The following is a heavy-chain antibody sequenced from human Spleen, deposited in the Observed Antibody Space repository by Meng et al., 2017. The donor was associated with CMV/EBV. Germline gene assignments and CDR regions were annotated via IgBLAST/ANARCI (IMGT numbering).Heavy chain of an antibody. CDR3: ARRSSGWLFDY. CDR1: GYSFTSYW. Sequence: GGSLRLSCKGSGYSFTSYWIGWVRQMPGKGLEWMGIIYPGDSDTRYSPSFQGQVTTSADKSISTAYLQWSSLKASDTAMYYCARRSSGWLFDYWGQGTLVTVSS. J-gene: IGHJ4*02. V-gene: IGHV5-51*01. CDR2: IYPGDSDT. D-gene: IGHD6-19*01.